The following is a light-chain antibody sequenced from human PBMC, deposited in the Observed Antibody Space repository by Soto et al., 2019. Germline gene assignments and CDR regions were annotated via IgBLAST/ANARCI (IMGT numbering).Light chain of an antibody. Sequence: DIQMTQSPSTLSASVGDRVTITCRASQSISSWLAWYQQKPGKAPKLLIYGASSLESGVPSRFSGSGSGTEFNLTISSLQPDDFATYYCQQYNSYDMWSFGKGTKVELK. V-gene: IGKV1-5*01. J-gene: IGKJ1*01. CDR1: QSISSW. CDR2: GAS. CDR3: QQYNSYDMWS.